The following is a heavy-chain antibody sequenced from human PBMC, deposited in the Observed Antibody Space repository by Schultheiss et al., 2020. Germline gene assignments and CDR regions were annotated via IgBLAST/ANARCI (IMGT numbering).Heavy chain of an antibody. D-gene: IGHD5-18*01. CDR1: GGSFSNYY. CDR3: ARDCVNYSYGCRGAFDY. J-gene: IGHJ4*02. CDR2: IYYSGST. V-gene: IGHV4-39*07. Sequence: SETLSLTCTVYGGSFSNYYWTWIRQPPGKGLEWIGSIYYSGSTYYNPSLKSRVTISVDTSKNQFSLKLSSVTAADTAVYYCARDCVNYSYGCRGAFDYWGQGTLVTVSS.